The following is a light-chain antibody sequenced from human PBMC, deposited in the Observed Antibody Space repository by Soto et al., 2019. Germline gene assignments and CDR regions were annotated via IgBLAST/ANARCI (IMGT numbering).Light chain of an antibody. J-gene: IGLJ1*01. CDR3: TSYTSDSTYV. Sequence: QSVLTQPASVSGSPGQSITISCPGTSTDVGRYNYVSWYQQHPRKAPKLMVYDVSNRPSWVSNRFSGSKSGITASLTISGLQAEDEADYYCTSYTSDSTYVSVTGTKVTVL. CDR2: DVS. V-gene: IGLV2-14*01. CDR1: STDVGRYNY.